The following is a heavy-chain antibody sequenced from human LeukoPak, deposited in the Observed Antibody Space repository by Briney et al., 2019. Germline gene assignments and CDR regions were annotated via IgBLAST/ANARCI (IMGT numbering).Heavy chain of an antibody. CDR2: IYSSGS. V-gene: IGHV4-59*01. CDR1: GDFISTYY. J-gene: IGHJ5*02. D-gene: IGHD2-15*01. CDR3: ARYCSGGSCYLMRYNWFDP. Sequence: SETLSLTRTVSGDFISTYYWSWIRQPPGKGLEWIGRIYSSGSNYNPSLKSRVTISVDTSKNQFSLKLSSVTAADTAVYYCARYCSGGSCYLMRYNWFDPWGQGTLVTVSS.